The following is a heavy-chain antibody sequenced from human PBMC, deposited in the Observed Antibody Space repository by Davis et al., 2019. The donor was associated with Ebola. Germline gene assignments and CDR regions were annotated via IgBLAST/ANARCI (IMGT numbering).Heavy chain of an antibody. V-gene: IGHV3-11*05. CDR1: GFTFGDYY. CDR3: ARVTTVRMGGMDV. CDR2: ISSKSSYT. J-gene: IGHJ6*02. Sequence: GESLKISCEASGFTFGDYYMSWIRQTPGKGLEWLSYISSKSSYTNYADSVRGRFTISRDNAKNSLYLQMNSLRAEDTAVYYCARVTTVRMGGMDVWGQGTTVTFSS. D-gene: IGHD4-17*01.